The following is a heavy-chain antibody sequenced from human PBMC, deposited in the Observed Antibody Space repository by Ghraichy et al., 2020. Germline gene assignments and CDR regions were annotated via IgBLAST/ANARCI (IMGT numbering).Heavy chain of an antibody. D-gene: IGHD2-15*01. Sequence: GGSLRLSCAASGFTFSSYGMHWVRQAPGKGLEWVAVIWYDGSNKYYADSVKGRFTISRDNSKNTLYLQMNSLRAEDTAVYYCARDPQYCSGGSCYSLGWYFDLWGRGTLVTVSS. V-gene: IGHV3-33*01. CDR1: GFTFSSYG. J-gene: IGHJ2*01. CDR3: ARDPQYCSGGSCYSLGWYFDL. CDR2: IWYDGSNK.